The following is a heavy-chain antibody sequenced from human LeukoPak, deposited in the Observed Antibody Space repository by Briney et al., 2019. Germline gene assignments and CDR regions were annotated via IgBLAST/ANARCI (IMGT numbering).Heavy chain of an antibody. V-gene: IGHV3-7*01. CDR3: ASPYCSSTSCSTLHDF. Sequence: GGSPRLSCPASGFTFNSYWMNWVRQAPGKGLEWVANIKQDGAEKYYVDSVKGRFTISRDNAKSSLYLQMNSLRAEDTAVYYCASPYCSSTSCSTLHDFWGQGTLVTVSS. J-gene: IGHJ4*02. CDR1: GFTFNSYW. D-gene: IGHD2-2*01. CDR2: IKQDGAEK.